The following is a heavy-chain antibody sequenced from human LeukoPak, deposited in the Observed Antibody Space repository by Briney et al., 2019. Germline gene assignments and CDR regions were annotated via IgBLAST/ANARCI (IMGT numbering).Heavy chain of an antibody. V-gene: IGHV3-30*01. CDR3: AGTYYYDSSGYWY. CDR1: GFTFSSYA. Sequence: GGSLRLSCAASGFTFSSYAMHWDRQAPGKGLEWVAVISYDGSNKYYADSVKGRFTISRDNSKNTLYLQMNSLRAEDTAVYYCAGTYYYDSSGYWYWGQGTLVTVSS. CDR2: ISYDGSNK. J-gene: IGHJ4*02. D-gene: IGHD3-22*01.